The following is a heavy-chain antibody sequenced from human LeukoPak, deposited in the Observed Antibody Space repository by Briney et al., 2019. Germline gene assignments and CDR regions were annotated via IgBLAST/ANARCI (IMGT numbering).Heavy chain of an antibody. CDR1: GGSFSGYH. CDR2: INHSGST. Sequence: SETLSLTCAVYGGSFSGYHWRWIRQPPGKGLEWIGEINHSGSTNYSPSLKSRVTISVDTSKNHFSLKLSSVTAADTAVYYCARGGGYDFANWFDPWGQGTLVTVSS. CDR3: ARGGGYDFANWFDP. J-gene: IGHJ5*02. D-gene: IGHD5-12*01. V-gene: IGHV4-34*01.